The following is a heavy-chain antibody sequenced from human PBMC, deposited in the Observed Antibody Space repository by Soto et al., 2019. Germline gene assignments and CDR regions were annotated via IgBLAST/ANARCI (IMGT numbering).Heavy chain of an antibody. V-gene: IGHV1-2*04. CDR2: INPNSGGT. CDR1: GYTFTGYY. CDR3: ARGGDILTGYAPIYYYYGMDV. J-gene: IGHJ6*02. Sequence: ASVKVSCKASGYTFTGYYMHWVRQAPGQGLEWMGWINPNSGGTNYAQKFQGWVTMTRDTSISTAYMELSRLRSDDTAVYCCARGGDILTGYAPIYYYYGMDVWGQGTTVTVSS. D-gene: IGHD3-9*01.